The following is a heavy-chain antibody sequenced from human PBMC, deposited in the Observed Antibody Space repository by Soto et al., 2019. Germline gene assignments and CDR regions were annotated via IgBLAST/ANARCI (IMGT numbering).Heavy chain of an antibody. D-gene: IGHD1-26*01. CDR3: ARDGGATTTWFDP. CDR2: IIPIFGTA. J-gene: IGHJ5*02. CDR1: GGTFSSYA. Sequence: GASVKVSCKASGGTFSSYAISWVRQAPGQGLEWMGGIIPIFGTANYAQKFQGRVTITADESTSTAYMELSSLRSEDTAVYYCARDGGATTTWFDPWGQGTLVTVSS. V-gene: IGHV1-69*13.